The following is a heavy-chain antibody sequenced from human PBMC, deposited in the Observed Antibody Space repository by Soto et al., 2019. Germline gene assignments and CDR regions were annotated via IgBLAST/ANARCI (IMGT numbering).Heavy chain of an antibody. D-gene: IGHD6-25*01. V-gene: IGHV3-30-3*01. CDR2: ISYDGSNK. Sequence: QVQLVESGGGVVQPGRSLRLSCAASGFTFSTYAMHWVRQAPGKGLEWVALISYDGSNKYYADSVKGRFTISRDTSKNTLYLQMNSLSADDTAVYYCARAGGLLLDYWGQGTLVTVSS. CDR3: ARAGGLLLDY. J-gene: IGHJ4*02. CDR1: GFTFSTYA.